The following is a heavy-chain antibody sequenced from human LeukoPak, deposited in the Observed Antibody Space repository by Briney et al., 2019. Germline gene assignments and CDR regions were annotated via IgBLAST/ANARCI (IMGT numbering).Heavy chain of an antibody. CDR1: GGTFSSYA. CDR2: IIPIFGIA. V-gene: IGHV1-69*04. CDR3: AREADYPDWFDP. J-gene: IGHJ5*02. D-gene: IGHD4-11*01. Sequence: ASVKVSCKASGGTFSSYAISWVRQAPGQGLEWMGRIIPIFGIANHAQKFQGRVTITANKSTSTAYMELSSLRSEDTAVYYCAREADYPDWFDPWGQGTLVTVSS.